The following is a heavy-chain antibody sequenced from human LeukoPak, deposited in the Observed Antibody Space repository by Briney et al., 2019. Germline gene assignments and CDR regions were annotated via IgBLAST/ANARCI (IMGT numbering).Heavy chain of an antibody. Sequence: PGRSLRLSCAASGFTFSSYWMHWVRQAPGKGLVWVSRINSDGSSTSYADSVKGRFTISRDNAKNSLYLQMNSLRAEDTAVYYCARISIHDAFDIWGQGTMVTVSS. V-gene: IGHV3-74*01. CDR3: ARISIHDAFDI. D-gene: IGHD6-6*01. CDR2: INSDGSST. J-gene: IGHJ3*02. CDR1: GFTFSSYW.